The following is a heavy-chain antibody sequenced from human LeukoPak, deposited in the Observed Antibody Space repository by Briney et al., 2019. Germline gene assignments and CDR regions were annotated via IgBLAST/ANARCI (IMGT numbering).Heavy chain of an antibody. J-gene: IGHJ4*02. D-gene: IGHD3-10*01. CDR1: GFTSSNYA. V-gene: IGHV3-48*02. Sequence: PGGSLRLSCAASGFTSSNYAMNWVRQAPGKGLEWVSYISGSATTIYYADSVKGRFTISRDNAKNSLYLQMNSLRDEDTAVYYCARTISGSYYYWGQGTLVTVSS. CDR2: ISGSATTI. CDR3: ARTISGSYYY.